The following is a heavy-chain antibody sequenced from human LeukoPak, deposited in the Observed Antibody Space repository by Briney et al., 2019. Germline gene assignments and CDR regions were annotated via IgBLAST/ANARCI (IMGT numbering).Heavy chain of an antibody. CDR1: GFTFSSLA. D-gene: IGHD4-17*01. CDR2: IGGGGGDT. Sequence: PGGSLRLSCAASGFTFSSLAMSWVRQAPGKGLEWVSTIGGGGGDTYYTDSVKGRFTISRDNSRNTLYLQMNSLRAEGTAVYHCAKRLGHTGFDYWGQGTLVTVSS. CDR3: AKRLGHTGFDY. J-gene: IGHJ4*02. V-gene: IGHV3-23*01.